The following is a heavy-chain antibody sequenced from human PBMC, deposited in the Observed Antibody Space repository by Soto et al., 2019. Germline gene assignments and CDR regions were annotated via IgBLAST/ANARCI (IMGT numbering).Heavy chain of an antibody. CDR3: AREYCSSTSCYFYYMDV. J-gene: IGHJ6*03. Sequence: GSLRLSCAASGFTFNNYVMHWVRQAPGKGLEYVSVISSNGGSAYYADSVKGRFTISRDNSKNTLYLQMGSLRAEDMAIYYCAREYCSSTSCYFYYMDVWGKGTTVTVSS. D-gene: IGHD2-2*01. CDR1: GFTFNNYV. V-gene: IGHV3-64*02. CDR2: ISSNGGSA.